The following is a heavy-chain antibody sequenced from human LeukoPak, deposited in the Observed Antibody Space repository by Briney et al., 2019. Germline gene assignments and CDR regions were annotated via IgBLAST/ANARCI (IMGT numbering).Heavy chain of an antibody. Sequence: SETLSLTCTVSGGSISSYYWSWIRQPPGKGLEWIGYIYYSGSTNYNPSLKSRVTISVDTSKNQFSLKLSSVTAADTAVYYCARMKPKQQLVLNLPNWYFDLWGRGTLVTVSS. CDR3: ARMKPKQQLVLNLPNWYFDL. J-gene: IGHJ2*01. CDR1: GGSISSYY. D-gene: IGHD6-13*01. V-gene: IGHV4-59*01. CDR2: IYYSGST.